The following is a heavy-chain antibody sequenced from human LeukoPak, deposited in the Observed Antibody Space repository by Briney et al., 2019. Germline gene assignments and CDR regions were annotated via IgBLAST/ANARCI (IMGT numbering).Heavy chain of an antibody. CDR2: IYHSGST. D-gene: IGHD1-26*01. V-gene: IGHV4-30-2*01. J-gene: IGHJ4*02. Sequence: PSETLSLTCTVSGGSISSGGYYWSWIRQPPGKGLEWIGYIYHSGSTYYNPSLKSRVTISVDTSKNQFSLKLSSVTAADTAVYYCARVSWGVYGSYQEATHFDYWGQGTLVTVSS. CDR1: GGSISSGGYY. CDR3: ARVSWGVYGSYQEATHFDY.